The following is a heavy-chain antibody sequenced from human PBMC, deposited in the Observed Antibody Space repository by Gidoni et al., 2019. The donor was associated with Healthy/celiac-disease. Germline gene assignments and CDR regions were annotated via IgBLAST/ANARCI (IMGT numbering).Heavy chain of an antibody. V-gene: IGHV1-58*01. CDR3: AEFSYYGMDV. Sequence: QMQLVQSGPEVKKPGTSVKVSCKAYGFTFTSSAVPWVRQARGQRLEWIGWIVVGSGNTNYAQKFQERVTITRDMSTSTAYMELSSLRSEDTAVYYCAEFSYYGMDVWGQGTTVTVSS. CDR2: IVVGSGNT. CDR1: GFTFTSSA. J-gene: IGHJ6*02.